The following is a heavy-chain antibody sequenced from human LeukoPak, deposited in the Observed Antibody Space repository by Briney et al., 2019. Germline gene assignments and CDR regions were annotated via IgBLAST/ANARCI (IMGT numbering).Heavy chain of an antibody. CDR3: AREDVAGGNFDY. CDR2: INHSGST. V-gene: IGHV4-34*01. CDR1: GVSFSGYY. J-gene: IGHJ4*02. D-gene: IGHD6-19*01. Sequence: SETLSLTCAVYGVSFSGYYWSWIRQPPGKGLEWIGEINHSGSTNYNPSLKSRVTISVDTSKNQFSLKLSSVTAADTAVYYCAREDVAGGNFDYWGQGTLVTVSS.